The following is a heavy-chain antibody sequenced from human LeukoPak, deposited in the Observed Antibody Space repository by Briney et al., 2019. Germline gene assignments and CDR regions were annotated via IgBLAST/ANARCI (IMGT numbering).Heavy chain of an antibody. CDR1: GFTFDEYG. J-gene: IGHJ4*02. CDR3: AKEQVRGVSLFDY. Sequence: GGSLRLSCAASGFTFDEYGMSWVRQAPGKGLEWVSGISLNGGSTGYAAAVKGRFTISRDNAKNSLYLQMNSLRAEDTAVYYCAKEQVRGVSLFDYWGQGTLVTVSS. V-gene: IGHV3-20*04. D-gene: IGHD3-10*01. CDR2: ISLNGGST.